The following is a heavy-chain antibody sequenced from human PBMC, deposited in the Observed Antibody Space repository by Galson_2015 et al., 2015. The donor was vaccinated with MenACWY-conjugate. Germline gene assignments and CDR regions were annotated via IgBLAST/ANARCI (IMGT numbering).Heavy chain of an antibody. V-gene: IGHV3-21*01. D-gene: IGHD2/OR15-2a*01. J-gene: IGHJ5*02. CDR1: GFTFSSYT. CDR2: ISSGSTYI. CDR3: ARDWYIVKEDNWFDP. Sequence: SLRLSCAASGFTFSSYTMTWVRQAPGKGLEWVSFISSGSTYIFYADSVKGRFSISRDNAKNSLFLQMDSLRAEDTAVYYCARDWYIVKEDNWFDPWGQGTLVTVSS.